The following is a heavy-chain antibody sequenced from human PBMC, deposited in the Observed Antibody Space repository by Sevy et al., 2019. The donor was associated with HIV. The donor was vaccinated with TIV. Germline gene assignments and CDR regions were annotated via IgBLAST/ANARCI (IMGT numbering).Heavy chain of an antibody. Sequence: SETLSLTCSVSGGAITSKNYFWAWIRPSPGKGLEWIGSIYHSGSTYHSPSLQSRVGISVDTSRRHFSLKLSSVTATDTAVYYCARHSFKHGYRPHYFDYWSQGTLVTVSS. CDR2: IYHSGST. J-gene: IGHJ4*02. V-gene: IGHV4-39*01. CDR3: ARHSFKHGYRPHYFDY. CDR1: GGAITSKNYF. D-gene: IGHD5-18*01.